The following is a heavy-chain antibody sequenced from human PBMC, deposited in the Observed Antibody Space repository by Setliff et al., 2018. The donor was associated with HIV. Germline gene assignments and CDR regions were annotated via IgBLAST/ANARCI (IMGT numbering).Heavy chain of an antibody. CDR2: IYSTGDT. Sequence: PSETLSLTCTVSGSSISSYYYWSWIRQPPGKGLEWVGHIYSTGDTNYNPSLKSRVTLSADTSKNQLSLSLTSVTAADTAVYYCARVRLTMIMMVDYFDQWGQGTLVTVSS. D-gene: IGHD3-22*01. V-gene: IGHV4-4*07. CDR1: GSSISSYYY. CDR3: ARVRLTMIMMVDYFDQ. J-gene: IGHJ4*02.